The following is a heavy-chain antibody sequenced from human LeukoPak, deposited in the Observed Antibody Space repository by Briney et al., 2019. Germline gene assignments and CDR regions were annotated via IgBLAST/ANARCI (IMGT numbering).Heavy chain of an antibody. CDR1: GRSIDNGHY. J-gene: IGHJ4*02. V-gene: IGHV4-39*01. CDR3: ARQSLFGGPDDY. CDR2: IYYSGST. D-gene: IGHD3-16*01. Sequence: PSETLSLTCAVSGRSIDNGHYWGWIRQPPGKGLEWIGSIYYSGSTYYNPSLKSRVTISVDTSKNQFSLKLSSVTAADTAVYYCARQSLFGGPDDYWGQGTLVTVSS.